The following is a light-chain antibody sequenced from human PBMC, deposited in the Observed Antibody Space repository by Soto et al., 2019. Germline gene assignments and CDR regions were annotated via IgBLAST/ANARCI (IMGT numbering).Light chain of an antibody. CDR3: SSYTSSSTYV. V-gene: IGLV2-14*01. CDR1: SSDVGGYNY. CDR2: DVS. J-gene: IGLJ1*01. Sequence: QSALTQPASVSGSPGQSITISCTGTSSDVGGYNYVSRYQQHPGKAPKLMIYDVSNRPPGVSNRFSGSKSGNTASRTISGLQAEDEADSYCSSYTSSSTYVFGTGTQVTVL.